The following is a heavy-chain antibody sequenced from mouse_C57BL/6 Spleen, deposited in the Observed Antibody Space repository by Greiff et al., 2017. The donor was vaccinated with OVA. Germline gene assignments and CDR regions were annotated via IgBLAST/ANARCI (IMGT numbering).Heavy chain of an antibody. V-gene: IGHV1-82*01. D-gene: IGHD1-1*01. CDR1: GYAFSSSW. Sequence: QVQLQQSGPELVKPGASVKISCKASGYAFSSSWMNWVKQRPGKGLEWIGRIYPGDGDTNYNGKFKGKATLTADKSSSTAYMQLSSLTSEDSAVYYCARETTVVADYAMDYWGQGTSVTVSS. J-gene: IGHJ4*01. CDR3: ARETTVVADYAMDY. CDR2: IYPGDGDT.